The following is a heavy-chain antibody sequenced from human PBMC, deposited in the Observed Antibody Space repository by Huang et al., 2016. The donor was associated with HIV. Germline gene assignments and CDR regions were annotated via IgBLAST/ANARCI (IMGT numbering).Heavy chain of an antibody. J-gene: IGHJ4*02. CDR1: GFTFSSYW. Sequence: EVQLVESGGGLVQPGGSLRLSCAASGFTFSSYWMHWVRQAPGKGLVWVSRINSDGSNTSYADSVKDRFTISRDNAKNTLYLQMNSLRAEDTAVYYCARDSQQWLVEDYWGQGTLVTVSS. CDR3: ARDSQQWLVEDY. CDR2: INSDGSNT. D-gene: IGHD6-19*01. V-gene: IGHV3-74*01.